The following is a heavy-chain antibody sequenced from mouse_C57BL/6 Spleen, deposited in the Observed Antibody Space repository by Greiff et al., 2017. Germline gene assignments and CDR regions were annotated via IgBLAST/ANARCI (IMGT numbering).Heavy chain of an antibody. J-gene: IGHJ3*01. Sequence: EVQGVESGTVLARPGASVKMSCKTSGYTFTSYWMHWVKQRPGQGLEWIGAIYPGNSDTSYNQKFKGKAKLTAVTSASTAYMELSSLTNEDSAVYYCTRSEKSSGSSPFAYWGQGTLVTVSA. CDR3: TRSEKSSGSSPFAY. V-gene: IGHV1-5*01. D-gene: IGHD1-1*01. CDR2: IYPGNSDT. CDR1: GYTFTSYW.